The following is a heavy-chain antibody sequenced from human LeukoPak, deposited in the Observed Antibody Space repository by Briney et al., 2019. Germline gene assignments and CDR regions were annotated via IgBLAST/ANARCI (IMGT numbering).Heavy chain of an antibody. V-gene: IGHV3-30*03. CDR3: ARDRSGFYSIDQ. CDR2: ISYDGSNK. CDR1: GFTFSSYG. D-gene: IGHD5-12*01. Sequence: PGRSLRLSCAASGFTFSSYGMHWVRQAPGKGLEWVAVISYDGSNKYYADSVKGRSTLSGDNSKTTVYLQMNSLRAEDTAVYYCARDRSGFYSIDQWGQGTLVTVSP. J-gene: IGHJ4*02.